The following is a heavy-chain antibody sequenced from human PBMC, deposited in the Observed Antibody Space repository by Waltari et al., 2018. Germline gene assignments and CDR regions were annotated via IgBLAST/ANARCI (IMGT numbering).Heavy chain of an antibody. CDR2: INSDGTSM. V-gene: IGHV3-74*01. Sequence: EVQLVESGGGLIQPGGSLRLSCAASGFTFSSTWMHWVRQAPGKGLVWVSRINSDGTSMTYADSVRGRFAISRDNVENTMYLQMNSLRAEHTAVYYCAAGSHTWRATCSDWGQGTLVTVSS. J-gene: IGHJ4*02. D-gene: IGHD3-10*02. CDR1: GFTFSSTW. CDR3: AAGSHTWRATCSD.